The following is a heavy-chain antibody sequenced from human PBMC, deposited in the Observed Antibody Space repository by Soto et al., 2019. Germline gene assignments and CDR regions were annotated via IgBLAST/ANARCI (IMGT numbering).Heavy chain of an antibody. D-gene: IGHD2-15*01. CDR2: INSDGSTT. Sequence: EVQLVESGGGLVQPGGSLRLSCAASGFTFSTYWMQWVRQAPGKGLVWVSRINSDGSTTDYADSVRGRFTISRDNAKNTLYLQMNSLRAEDTAVYYYARDQGYCSGGSCYVAGYWGQGTLVTVSS. CDR1: GFTFSTYW. CDR3: ARDQGYCSGGSCYVAGY. J-gene: IGHJ4*02. V-gene: IGHV3-74*01.